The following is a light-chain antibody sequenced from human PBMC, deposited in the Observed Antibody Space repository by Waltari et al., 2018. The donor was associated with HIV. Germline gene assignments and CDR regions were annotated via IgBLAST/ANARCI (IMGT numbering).Light chain of an antibody. Sequence: QSVLTQPPSASGAPGQRVTISCSGSSSNIGSNTVNWYQQLPGTVPKLLIDSNIQRPSGVPDRFSGSKSGTSASLAISGLQSEDEADYYCAAWDDSLNGVVFGGGTKLTVL. J-gene: IGLJ2*01. CDR1: SSNIGSNT. V-gene: IGLV1-44*01. CDR2: SNI. CDR3: AAWDDSLNGVV.